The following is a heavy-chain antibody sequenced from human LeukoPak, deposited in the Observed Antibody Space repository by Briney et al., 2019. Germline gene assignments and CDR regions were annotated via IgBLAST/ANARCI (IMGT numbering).Heavy chain of an antibody. CDR1: GGSISSSSYY. V-gene: IGHV4-39*01. Sequence: SETLSLTCTVSGGSISSSSYYWGWIRQPPGKGLEWTGSIYYSGSTYYNPSLKSRVTISVDTSKNQFSLKLSSVTAADTAVYYCARHRTSSSWPDYFDYWGQGTLVTVSS. CDR2: IYYSGST. J-gene: IGHJ4*02. D-gene: IGHD6-13*01. CDR3: ARHRTSSSWPDYFDY.